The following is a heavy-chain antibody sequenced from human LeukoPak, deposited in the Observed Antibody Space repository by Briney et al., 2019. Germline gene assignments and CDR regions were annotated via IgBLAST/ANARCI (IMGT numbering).Heavy chain of an antibody. J-gene: IGHJ4*02. CDR1: GFTFSTSW. Sequence: GGSLRLSCAASGFTFSTSWMTWVRQAPGKGLERVAIINVDESSKSYLDSVKGRFTISRDNARNSLFLQMNNLRAEDTAVYYCARDRAYSTFDFWGQGTLVAVSS. CDR2: INVDESSK. D-gene: IGHD4-11*01. CDR3: ARDRAYSTFDF. V-gene: IGHV3-7*01.